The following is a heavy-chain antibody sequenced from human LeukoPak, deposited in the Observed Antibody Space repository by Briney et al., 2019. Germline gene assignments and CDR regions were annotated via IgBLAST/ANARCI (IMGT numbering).Heavy chain of an antibody. Sequence: KNGESLKISCKGSGHSFTSYWIGWVRQMPGKGLEWMGIIYPGDSDTRYSPSFQGQVTISADKSISTAYLQWSSLKASDTAMYYCARPRAVAGYYFDYWGQGTLVTVSS. CDR1: GHSFTSYW. V-gene: IGHV5-51*01. D-gene: IGHD6-19*01. J-gene: IGHJ4*02. CDR3: ARPRAVAGYYFDY. CDR2: IYPGDSDT.